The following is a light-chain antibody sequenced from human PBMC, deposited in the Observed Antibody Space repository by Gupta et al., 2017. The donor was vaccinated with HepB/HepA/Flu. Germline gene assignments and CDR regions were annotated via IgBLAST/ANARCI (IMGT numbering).Light chain of an antibody. J-gene: IGLJ2*01. V-gene: IGLV1-44*01. CDR2: SNK. CDR1: SSNIGTNT. Sequence: QSVLTQPPSASGTPGQSVPISCSGSSSNIGTNTVNWSQQLPGTAPKLLIYSNKKRPSGVPDRFSGSESGTSASLAISGLQSDDEADYYCATWDASLNGVVFGGGTKLTVL. CDR3: ATWDASLNGVV.